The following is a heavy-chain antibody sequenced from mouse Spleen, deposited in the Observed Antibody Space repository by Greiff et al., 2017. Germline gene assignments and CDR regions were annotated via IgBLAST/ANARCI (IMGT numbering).Heavy chain of an antibody. V-gene: IGHV1S127*01. CDR1: GYTFTSYW. CDR2: IDPSDSYT. D-gene: IGHD3-2*01. CDR3: TRYEGQLGLPSWFAY. Sequence: QVQLQQPGAELVKPGASVKMSCKASGYTFTSYWMHWVKQRPGQGLEWIGVIDPSDSYTSYNQKFKGKATLTVDTSSSTAYMQLSSLTSEDSAVYYCTRYEGQLGLPSWFAYWGRGTLVTVSA. J-gene: IGHJ3*01.